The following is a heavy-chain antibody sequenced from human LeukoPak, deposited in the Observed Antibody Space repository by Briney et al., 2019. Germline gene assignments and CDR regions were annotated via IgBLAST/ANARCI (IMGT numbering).Heavy chain of an antibody. CDR1: GFTFSSCA. J-gene: IGHJ4*02. CDR3: ARDRKVAAADYYFDY. V-gene: IGHV3-23*01. Sequence: GGSLRLSCAASGFTFSSCAMSWVRQAPGKGLEWVSGISGSGTSTYYADSVKGRFTISRDNSKNTLHLQMNSLRAEDTAVYYCARDRKVAAADYYFDYWGQGTLVTVSS. D-gene: IGHD6-13*01. CDR2: ISGSGTST.